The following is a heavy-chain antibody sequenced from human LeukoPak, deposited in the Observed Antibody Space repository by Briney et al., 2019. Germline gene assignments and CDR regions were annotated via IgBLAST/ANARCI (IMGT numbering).Heavy chain of an antibody. CDR2: INHSGST. Sequence: SETLSLTCTVSGGSISSYYWSWIRQPPGKGLEWIGEINHSGSTNYNPSLKSRVTISVDTSKNQFSLKLSSVTAADTAVYYCARFTTPYYFDYWGQGTLVTVSS. CDR1: GGSISSYY. V-gene: IGHV4-34*01. CDR3: ARFTTPYYFDY. D-gene: IGHD1-26*01. J-gene: IGHJ4*02.